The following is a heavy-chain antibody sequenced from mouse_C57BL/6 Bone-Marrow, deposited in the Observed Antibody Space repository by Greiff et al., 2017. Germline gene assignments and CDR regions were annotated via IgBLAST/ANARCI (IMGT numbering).Heavy chain of an antibody. Sequence: QVQLQQPGAELVMPGASVKLSCKASGYTFTSYWMHWVKQRPGQGLEWIGEIDPSDSYTNYNQKFKGKSTLTVDKSSSTAYMQLSSLPSEDSAVYYCAKEVYYGSSYDWYFDVWGTGTTVTVSS. CDR3: AKEVYYGSSYDWYFDV. J-gene: IGHJ1*03. CDR1: GYTFTSYW. CDR2: IDPSDSYT. V-gene: IGHV1-69*01. D-gene: IGHD1-1*01.